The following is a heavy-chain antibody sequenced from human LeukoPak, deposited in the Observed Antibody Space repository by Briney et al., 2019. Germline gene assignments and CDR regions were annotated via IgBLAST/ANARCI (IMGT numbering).Heavy chain of an antibody. CDR1: GFTFSSYA. CDR2: ISTSGGGT. J-gene: IGHJ4*02. V-gene: IGHV3-23*01. Sequence: GGSLRLSWAASGFTFSSYAMSWVRQAPGKGLEWVSAISTSGGGTYYADSVKGRFTISRDNSKNTLYLQMNSLRAEDTAVYYCAKSTVSPNYYDSSGSFDYWGQGTLVTVSS. CDR3: AKSTVSPNYYDSSGSFDY. D-gene: IGHD3-22*01.